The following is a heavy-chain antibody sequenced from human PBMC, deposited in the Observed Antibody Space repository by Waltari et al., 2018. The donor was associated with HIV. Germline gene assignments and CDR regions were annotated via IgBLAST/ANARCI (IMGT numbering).Heavy chain of an antibody. J-gene: IGHJ4*02. D-gene: IGHD1-26*01. CDR1: GFTFSNAW. Sequence: EVQLVESGGGLVKPGGSLRLSCAASGFTFSNAWMSWVRQAPGKGLEWVGRIKSKTDGGTTDYAEPVKGRFTISRDDSKNTLYLQMNSLKTEDTAVYYCTTDPYLIVGATSVPLDYWGQGTLVTVSS. CDR2: IKSKTDGGTT. V-gene: IGHV3-15*01. CDR3: TTDPYLIVGATSVPLDY.